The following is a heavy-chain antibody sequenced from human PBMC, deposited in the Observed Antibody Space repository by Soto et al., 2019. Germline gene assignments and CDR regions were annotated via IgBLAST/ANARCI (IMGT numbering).Heavy chain of an antibody. D-gene: IGHD1-7*01. V-gene: IGHV1-46*01. Sequence: QVQLVQSGAGVKKPGASVKVSCKASGYTFTSYYMHWVRQAPGQGLEWMGIINPSGGSTSYAQKFQGRVTMTRDTSTSTVYMELSSLRSEDTAVYYCARDWEGGTITGTTFYYYYGMDVWGQGTTVTVSS. CDR2: INPSGGST. CDR3: ARDWEGGTITGTTFYYYYGMDV. CDR1: GYTFTSYY. J-gene: IGHJ6*02.